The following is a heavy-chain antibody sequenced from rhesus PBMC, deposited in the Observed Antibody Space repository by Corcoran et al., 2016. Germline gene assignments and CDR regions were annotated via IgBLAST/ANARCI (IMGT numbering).Heavy chain of an antibody. J-gene: IGHJ3*01. V-gene: IGHV4-173*01. CDR1: GGCISSHY. Sequence: QLQLQESGPGLVKPSETLSLTCAVSGGCISSHYWSCIRQPPGTGMEWIGRIPGSGGNTNYNPTLKSRGTISTYTSKNKFSPKLSSVTAADTAVYYCVRGGYSWNSFAFDFWGQGLRVTVSS. CDR2: IPGSGGNT. D-gene: IGHD1-20*01. CDR3: VRGGYSWNSFAFDF.